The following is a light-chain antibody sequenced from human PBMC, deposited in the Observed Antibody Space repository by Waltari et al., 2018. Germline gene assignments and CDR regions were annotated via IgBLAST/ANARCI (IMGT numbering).Light chain of an antibody. J-gene: IGLJ2*01. CDR3: QAWDRNTEQVV. CDR2: QAT. CDR1: KLGDKY. Sequence: SYELTQPPSVSVSPGQTAYITCSGDKLGDKYPSWYQQKPGQSPLLVIYQATRRSSGIPERVSGSNSQNIATLTVSGTQAMDEADYYCQAWDRNTEQVVFGGGTKLTVL. V-gene: IGLV3-1*01.